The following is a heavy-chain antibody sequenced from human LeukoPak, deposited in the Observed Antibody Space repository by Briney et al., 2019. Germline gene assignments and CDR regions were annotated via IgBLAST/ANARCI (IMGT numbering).Heavy chain of an antibody. CDR1: GFTFSSYA. Sequence: PGGSLRLSCAASGFTFSSYAMSWVRQAPARGPEWVSSRGGGETFYADSVKGRFTLSRDDSRNTVHLQLNNLRVEDTAIYYCAKANWVSNADAVWWGQGTQVTVSS. D-gene: IGHD1-1*01. CDR2: RGGGET. J-gene: IGHJ4*02. V-gene: IGHV3-23*01. CDR3: AKANWVSNADAVW.